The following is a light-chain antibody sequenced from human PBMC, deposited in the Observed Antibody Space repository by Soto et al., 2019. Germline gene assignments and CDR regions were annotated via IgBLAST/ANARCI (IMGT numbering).Light chain of an antibody. CDR2: GAS. J-gene: IGKJ1*01. CDR3: QQYAYSPRT. CDR1: QSVSTN. Sequence: EIVMTQSPATLSMSPGERATLSCRASQSVSTNLAWYHRKPGQAPRLLIYGASTRATGIPARFSGSGSETEFTLTISSLEPEDFAVYYCQQYAYSPRTFGQGTKVDIK. V-gene: IGKV3-15*01.